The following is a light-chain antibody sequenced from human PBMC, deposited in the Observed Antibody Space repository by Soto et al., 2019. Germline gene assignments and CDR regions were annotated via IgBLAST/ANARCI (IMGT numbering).Light chain of an antibody. CDR3: QQYKNWPPIT. V-gene: IGKV3D-15*03. CDR1: QRVSSTY. CDR2: GTS. J-gene: IGKJ5*01. Sequence: TQSQGTLSLSPGERATLSCRPIQRVSSTYLAWYQQKPGQAPRLLIYGTSSRATGIPTRFSGSGSGTEFTLTISILQSEDFAVYYCQQYKNWPPITFGQGTRLEIK.